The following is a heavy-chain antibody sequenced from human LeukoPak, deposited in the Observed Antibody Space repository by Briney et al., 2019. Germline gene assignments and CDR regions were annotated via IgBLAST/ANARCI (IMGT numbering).Heavy chain of an antibody. Sequence: SETLSLTCAVYGGSFSGYYWSWIRQPPGKGLGWIGEINHSGSTNYNPSLKSRVTISVDTSKNQFSLKLSSVTAADTAVYYCASALYSSSSPFDYWGQGTLVTVSS. D-gene: IGHD6-6*01. CDR1: GGSFSGYY. CDR2: INHSGST. J-gene: IGHJ4*02. CDR3: ASALYSSSSPFDY. V-gene: IGHV4-34*01.